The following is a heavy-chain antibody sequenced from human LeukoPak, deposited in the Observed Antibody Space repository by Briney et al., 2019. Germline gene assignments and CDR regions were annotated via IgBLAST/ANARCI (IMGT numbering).Heavy chain of an antibody. D-gene: IGHD1-1*01. V-gene: IGHV3-13*01. CDR2: IGTAGDT. J-gene: IGHJ3*02. Sequence: GGSLRLSCAASGFTFSSYDMPWVRQATGKGLEWVSAIGTAGDTYYPGSVKGRFTISRENAKNSLYLQMNSLRAGDTAVYYCARSHWNGIDDAFDIWGQGTMVTVSS. CDR1: GFTFSSYD. CDR3: ARSHWNGIDDAFDI.